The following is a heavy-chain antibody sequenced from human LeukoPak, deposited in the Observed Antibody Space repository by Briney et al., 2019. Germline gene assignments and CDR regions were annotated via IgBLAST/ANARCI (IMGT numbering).Heavy chain of an antibody. D-gene: IGHD1-26*01. CDR3: ARPASGSYSYYFDY. CDR2: INPNSGGT. CDR1: GYTFTGYY. V-gene: IGHV1-2*02. Sequence: ASVKVSCKASGYTFTGYYMHWVRQAPGQGLEWMGWINPNSGGTNYAQKFQGRVTMTRDTSISTAYMELSRLRSDDTAVYYCARPASGSYSYYFDYWGQGTLVTVSS. J-gene: IGHJ4*02.